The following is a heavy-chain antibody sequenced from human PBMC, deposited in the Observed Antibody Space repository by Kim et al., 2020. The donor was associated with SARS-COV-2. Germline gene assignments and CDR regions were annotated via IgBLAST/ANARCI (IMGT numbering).Heavy chain of an antibody. CDR2: MNTGGAGR. J-gene: IGHJ4*02. V-gene: IGHV1-46*01. D-gene: IGHD3-3*01. CDR1: GYSFTTHD. Sequence: ASVKVSCKASGYSFTTHDIHWVRQAPGQGLEWMGIMNTGGAGRRLAQNFQGRVIMTRDTSTSTVYMELSRLRSEDTAMYFCARGPYDNFWSGYYFDLWGQGTLVTVSS. CDR3: ARGPYDNFWSGYYFDL.